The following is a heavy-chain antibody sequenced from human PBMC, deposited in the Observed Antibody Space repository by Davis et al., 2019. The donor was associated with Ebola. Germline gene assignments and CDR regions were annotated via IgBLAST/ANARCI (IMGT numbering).Heavy chain of an antibody. Sequence: PGGSLRPSCAASGFTFSTSWMHWVRQAPGKGLVWVSRINSDGTSTSYADSVKGRFTISRDDSKNTLYLQMDSLRAEDTAVFYCAEGGTNNFLGANWGQGTLVTVSS. CDR3: AEGGTNNFLGAN. J-gene: IGHJ4*02. D-gene: IGHD2-8*01. V-gene: IGHV3-74*01. CDR1: GFTFSTSW. CDR2: INSDGTST.